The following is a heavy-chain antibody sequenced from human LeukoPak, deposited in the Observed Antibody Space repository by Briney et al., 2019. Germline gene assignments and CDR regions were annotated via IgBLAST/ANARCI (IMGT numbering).Heavy chain of an antibody. V-gene: IGHV1-2*02. D-gene: IGHD5-24*01. J-gene: IGHJ4*02. CDR1: GYTFTGYY. CDR2: INPSSGAT. CDR3: VRPRDGYTGPFDY. Sequence: GASVKVSCKASGYTFTGYYLHWVRQAPGQGLEWMGWINPSSGATKYVQKFQARVTMTRDTSIRTAYMELNSLRSDDTAVYYCVRPRDGYTGPFDYWGQGSLVTVSS.